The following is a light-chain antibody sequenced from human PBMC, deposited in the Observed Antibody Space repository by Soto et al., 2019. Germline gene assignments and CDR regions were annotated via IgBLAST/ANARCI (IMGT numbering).Light chain of an antibody. CDR1: SSDVVGYNY. V-gene: IGLV2-8*01. CDR2: EVS. Sequence: QSALTQPPSASGSPGQSVTISCTGTSSDVVGYNYVSWYQQHPGKAPKLMIYEVSKRTSGIPDRFSGSKSGNTASLTVSGLQAEDEADYYCSSYSGSNNLVFGGGTK. J-gene: IGLJ2*01. CDR3: SSYSGSNNLV.